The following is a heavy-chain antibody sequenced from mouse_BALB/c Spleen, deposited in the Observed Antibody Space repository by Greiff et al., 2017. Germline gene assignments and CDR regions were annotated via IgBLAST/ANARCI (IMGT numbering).Heavy chain of an antibody. CDR1: SYTFTDYA. D-gene: IGHD1-1*01. CDR3: ARSDYYGSSPYYAIDY. CDR2: ISTYYGNT. V-gene: IGHV1-67*01. J-gene: IGHJ4*01. Sequence: VQLQQSGPELVRPGVSVKISCKGSSYTFTDYAMHWVKQSHAKSLEWIGVISTYYGNTNYNQKFKGKATMTVDKSSSTAYMELARLTSEDSAVYYCARSDYYGSSPYYAIDYWGQGTSVTVSS.